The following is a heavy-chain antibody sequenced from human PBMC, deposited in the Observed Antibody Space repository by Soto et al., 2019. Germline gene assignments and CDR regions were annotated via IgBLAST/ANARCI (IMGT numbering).Heavy chain of an antibody. CDR2: IYHSGVT. CDR3: ARDRSSGGAYSQRWFDP. V-gene: IGHV4-4*02. D-gene: IGHD5-18*01. J-gene: IGHJ5*02. CDR1: GGSVTSSNY. Sequence: SAALCLTWAVSGGSVTSSNYWSWGRQPPGKGLEWIGEIYHSGVTHYNPSLKSRVTMSVDKSKNHFSLNLKYLTAADTAVYYCARDRSSGGAYSQRWFDPWGQGTQVTVSS.